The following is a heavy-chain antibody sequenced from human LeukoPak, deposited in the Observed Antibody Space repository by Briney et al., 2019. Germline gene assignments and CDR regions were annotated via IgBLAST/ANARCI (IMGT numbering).Heavy chain of an antibody. CDR1: GFTFSSYA. J-gene: IGHJ4*02. Sequence: GGSLRLSCAASGFTFSSYAMHWVRQAPGKGLEWVAVISYDGSNKYYADSMKGRFTISRDNSKNTLYLQMNSLRAEDTAVYYCAREVGHYFDYWGQGTLVTVSS. CDR2: ISYDGSNK. V-gene: IGHV3-30-3*01. CDR3: AREVGHYFDY.